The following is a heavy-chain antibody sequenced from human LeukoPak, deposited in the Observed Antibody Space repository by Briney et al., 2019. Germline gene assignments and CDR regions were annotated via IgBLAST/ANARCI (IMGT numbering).Heavy chain of an antibody. CDR3: YCSSSTCYAGGGFS. CDR1: GFTFSNYA. D-gene: IGHD2-2*01. Sequence: GGSLRLSCVASGFTFSNYAMTWARQAPGKGLEWVSTISSGSDNTYYADSVKGRFTISRDNSKNTLYLQMNSLRVEDTAVHYCYCSSSTCYAGGGFSWGQGTLLTVSS. V-gene: IGHV3-23*01. CDR2: ISSGSDNT. J-gene: IGHJ5*02.